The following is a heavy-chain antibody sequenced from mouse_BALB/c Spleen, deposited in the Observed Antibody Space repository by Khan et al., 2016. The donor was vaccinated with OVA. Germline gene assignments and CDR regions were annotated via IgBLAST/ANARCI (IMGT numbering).Heavy chain of an antibody. D-gene: IGHD2-12*01. V-gene: IGHV1S136*01. CDR1: GYTFTSYV. Sequence: VQLKQSGPELVKPGASVKMSCKVSGYTFTSYVMHWVKQKPGQGLEWIGYNYPYNDDTKYNEKFKGKATLTSDTSSSTAYMELRSLTSEDSAVYYCARNYRYDVYFDDWGQGTTLTVSS. CDR2: NYPYNDDT. CDR3: ARNYRYDVYFDD. J-gene: IGHJ2*01.